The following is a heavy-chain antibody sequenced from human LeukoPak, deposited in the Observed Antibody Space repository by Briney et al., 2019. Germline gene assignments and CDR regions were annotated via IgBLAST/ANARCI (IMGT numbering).Heavy chain of an antibody. J-gene: IGHJ4*02. CDR2: MYYGGSN. V-gene: IGHV4-39*07. CDR1: GGSISSSSYY. Sequence: PSETLSLTCTVSGGSISSSSYYWGWIRQPPGKGLEWIESMYYGGSNYYNPSLKSRVTISVDTPKNQFSLKLSSVTAADTAVYFCARVTEKYYFDYGGQGTLVTVSS. D-gene: IGHD2/OR15-2a*01. CDR3: ARVTEKYYFDY.